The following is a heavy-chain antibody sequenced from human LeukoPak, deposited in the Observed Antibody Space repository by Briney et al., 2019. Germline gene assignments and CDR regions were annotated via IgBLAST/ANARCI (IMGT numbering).Heavy chain of an antibody. CDR2: ISAYNGNT. V-gene: IGHV1-18*01. CDR3: ARADHGLYGSGSYYNGDFDY. CDR1: GYTFTSYG. Sequence: ASVKVSCKASGYTFTSYGISWVRQAPGQGLEWMGWISAYNGNTNYAQKLQGRVTTTTDTSTSAAYMELRSLRSDDTAVYYCARADHGLYGSGSYYNGDFDYWGQGTLVTVSS. D-gene: IGHD3-10*01. J-gene: IGHJ4*02.